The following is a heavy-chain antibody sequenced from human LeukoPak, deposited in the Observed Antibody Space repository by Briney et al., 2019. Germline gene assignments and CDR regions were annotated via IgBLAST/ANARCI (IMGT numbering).Heavy chain of an antibody. CDR3: AKGNVVVTALGAFDI. Sequence: GGSLRLSCAASGFTVSSNYMSWVRQAPGKGLEWVSVIYSGGSTYYADSVKGRFTISRDNSKNTLYLQMNSLRAEDTAVYYCAKGNVVVTALGAFDIWGQGTMVTVSS. D-gene: IGHD2-21*02. CDR2: IYSGGST. CDR1: GFTVSSNY. J-gene: IGHJ3*02. V-gene: IGHV3-53*01.